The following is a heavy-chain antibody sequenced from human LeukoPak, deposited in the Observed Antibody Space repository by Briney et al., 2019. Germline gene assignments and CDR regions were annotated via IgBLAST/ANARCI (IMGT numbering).Heavy chain of an antibody. CDR3: ATLGSHYDILTGYYSSDFDF. J-gene: IGHJ4*02. CDR1: GFTFSSYS. D-gene: IGHD3-9*01. Sequence: GGSLRLSCADSGFTFSSYSMNWVRQAPGKGLEWVSRVNSDGSSTNYADSVKGRFTISRDNAKNTLYLQMNSLRAEDTAVYYCATLGSHYDILTGYYSSDFDFWGQGTLVTVSS. CDR2: VNSDGSST. V-gene: IGHV3-74*01.